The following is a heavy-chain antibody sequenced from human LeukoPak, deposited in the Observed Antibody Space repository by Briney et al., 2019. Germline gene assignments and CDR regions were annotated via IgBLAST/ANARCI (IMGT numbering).Heavy chain of an antibody. CDR3: ARDCSRLVPTCY. Sequence: ASVKVSCKASGGTFSSYAISWVRQAPGQGLEWMGGIIPIFGTANYAQKFQGRVTITADESTSTAYMELSSLRSEDTAVYYCARDCSRLVPTCYWGQGTLVTVSS. J-gene: IGHJ4*02. D-gene: IGHD2-2*01. CDR2: IIPIFGTA. CDR1: GGTFSSYA. V-gene: IGHV1-69*13.